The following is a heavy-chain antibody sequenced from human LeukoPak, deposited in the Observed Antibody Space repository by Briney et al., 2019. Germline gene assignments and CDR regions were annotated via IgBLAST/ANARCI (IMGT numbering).Heavy chain of an antibody. Sequence: PGGSLRLSCAASGFTFSSYGMHWVRQAPGKGLEWVSFIRYDGSDKHYADSVKGRFTVSRDNSKNTLYLQMSSLRAEDTAVYYCAKDLSGSYTDFDSWGQGTLVTVSS. J-gene: IGHJ4*02. V-gene: IGHV3-30*02. CDR3: AKDLSGSYTDFDS. CDR1: GFTFSSYG. CDR2: IRYDGSDK. D-gene: IGHD1-26*01.